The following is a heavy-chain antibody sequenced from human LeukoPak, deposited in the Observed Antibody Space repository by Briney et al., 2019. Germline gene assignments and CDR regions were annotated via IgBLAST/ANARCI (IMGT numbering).Heavy chain of an antibody. CDR2: IIPIFGTA. Sequence: ASVKVSCKASGGTFSSYAISWVRQAPGQGLEWMGGIIPIFGTANYAQKFQGRVTITTDESTSTAYMELSSLRSEDTAVCYCAREGVAGLNYFDYWGQGTLVTVSS. V-gene: IGHV1-69*05. CDR3: AREGVAGLNYFDY. CDR1: GGTFSSYA. D-gene: IGHD3-10*01. J-gene: IGHJ4*02.